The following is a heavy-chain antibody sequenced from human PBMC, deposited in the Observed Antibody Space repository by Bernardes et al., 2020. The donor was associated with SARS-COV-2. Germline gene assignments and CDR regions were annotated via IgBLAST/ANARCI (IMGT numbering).Heavy chain of an antibody. Sequence: ASMKVSCKASGYTFTGYYMHWVRQAPGQGLEWMGWINPNSGGTNYAQKFQGRVTMTRDTSISTAYMELSRLRSDDTAVYYCAREISYCTNGVCYYYFDYWGQGTLVTVSS. J-gene: IGHJ4*02. CDR1: GYTFTGYY. CDR3: AREISYCTNGVCYYYFDY. V-gene: IGHV1-2*02. CDR2: INPNSGGT. D-gene: IGHD2-8*01.